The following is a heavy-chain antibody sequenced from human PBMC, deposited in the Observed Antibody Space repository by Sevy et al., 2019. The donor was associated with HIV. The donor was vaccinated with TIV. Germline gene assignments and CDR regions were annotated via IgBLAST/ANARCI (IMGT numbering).Heavy chain of an antibody. CDR1: GYTFTGYY. V-gene: IGHV1-2*06. D-gene: IGHD1-26*01. CDR3: ASHYPRGIVGATGSVAFDI. J-gene: IGHJ3*02. CDR2: INPNSGGT. Sequence: ASVKVSCKASGYTFTGYYMHWVRQAPGQGLEWMGRINPNSGGTNYAQKFQGRVTMTRDTSISTAYMELSRLRSDDTAVYYCASHYPRGIVGATGSVAFDIWGRGTMVTVSS.